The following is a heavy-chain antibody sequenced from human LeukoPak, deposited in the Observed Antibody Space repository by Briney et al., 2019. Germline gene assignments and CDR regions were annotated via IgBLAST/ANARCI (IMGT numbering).Heavy chain of an antibody. V-gene: IGHV3-53*01. D-gene: IGHD1-26*01. Sequence: GGSLRLSCPASGFTVSSNYMSWVRQAPGKGLEWVSVIYSGGSTYYADSVKGRFTISRDNSKNTLYLQMNSLRAEDTAVYYCAREFRVGATIEAAFDIWGQGTMVTVSS. CDR2: IYSGGST. CDR1: GFTVSSNY. CDR3: AREFRVGATIEAAFDI. J-gene: IGHJ3*02.